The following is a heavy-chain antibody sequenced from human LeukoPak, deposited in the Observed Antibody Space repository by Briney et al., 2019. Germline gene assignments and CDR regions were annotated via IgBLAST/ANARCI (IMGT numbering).Heavy chain of an antibody. CDR2: ISYDGSNK. V-gene: IGHV3-30*18. Sequence: GRSLRLSCAASGFTFSSYGMHWVRQAPGKGLEWVAVISYDGSNKYYADSVKGRFTISRDNSKNTLYLQMNSLRAEDTAVYYCAKSPVGATPHDAFDIWGQGTMVTVSS. J-gene: IGHJ3*02. CDR3: AKSPVGATPHDAFDI. CDR1: GFTFSSYG. D-gene: IGHD1-26*01.